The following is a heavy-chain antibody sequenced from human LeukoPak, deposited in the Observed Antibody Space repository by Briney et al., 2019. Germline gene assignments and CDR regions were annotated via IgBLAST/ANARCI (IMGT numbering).Heavy chain of an antibody. CDR3: TKGGHHYNPFYN. D-gene: IGHD3-22*01. CDR1: GFTFRSSP. CDR2: IHAGGEDP. Sequence: GGSLRLSCAVSGFTFRSSPMGWVRQAPGKGLVWVSSIHAGGEDPFCAYSVQGRCTISRDNSKNMLFLQLNSLRVEDTAIYFCTKGGHHYNPFYNWGQGTLVTVSS. J-gene: IGHJ4*02. V-gene: IGHV3-23*01.